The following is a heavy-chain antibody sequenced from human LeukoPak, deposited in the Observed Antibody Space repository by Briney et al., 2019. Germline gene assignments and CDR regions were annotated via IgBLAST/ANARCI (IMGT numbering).Heavy chain of an antibody. CDR3: ARDYVLMVYAGDAFDI. CDR1: GFTFSSYW. CDR2: IKQDGSEK. Sequence: GGSLRLSCAASGFTFSSYWMSWVRQAPGKGLEWVANIKQDGSEKYYVDSVKGRFTISRDNAKNSLYLQMNSLRAEDTAVYYCARDYVLMVYAGDAFDIWGQGTMVTVSS. V-gene: IGHV3-7*03. J-gene: IGHJ3*02. D-gene: IGHD2-8*01.